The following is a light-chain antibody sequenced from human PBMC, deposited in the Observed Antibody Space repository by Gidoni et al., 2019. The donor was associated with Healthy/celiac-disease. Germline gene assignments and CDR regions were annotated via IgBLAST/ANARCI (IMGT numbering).Light chain of an antibody. CDR2: AAS. CDR1: QHISSY. J-gene: IGKJ4*01. V-gene: IGKV1-39*01. CDR3: QQSYSTPLT. Sequence: DIQMTKSPSSLSASVGDRVTITCRASQHISSYLNWYQQKPGKAPNLLIYAASSLQSGVPSGFSGSGSGTDFTLTISSLQPEDFATFYCQQSYSTPLTFGGGTKVEIK.